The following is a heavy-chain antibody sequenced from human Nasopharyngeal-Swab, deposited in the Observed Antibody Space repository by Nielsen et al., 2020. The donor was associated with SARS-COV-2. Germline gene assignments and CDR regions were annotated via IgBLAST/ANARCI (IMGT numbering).Heavy chain of an antibody. D-gene: IGHD3-16*02. V-gene: IGHV1-69*01. CDR3: AKFDDSILVSFRYTHSGIDY. CDR2: IIPIFGTP. Sequence: WVRKAHGQGLAWWGEIIPIFGTPNYAQKFQGRVKITADESTSTAYMELSSLRSEVTAVYYCAKFDDSILVSFRYTHSGIDYWGQGTLVTVSP. J-gene: IGHJ4*02.